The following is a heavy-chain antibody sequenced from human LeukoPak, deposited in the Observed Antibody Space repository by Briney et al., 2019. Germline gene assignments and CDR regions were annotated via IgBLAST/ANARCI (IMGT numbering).Heavy chain of an antibody. D-gene: IGHD5-12*01. CDR1: GYTFNSYG. V-gene: IGHV1-18*01. Sequence: ASVKVSCKISGYTFNSYGISWVRQAPGQGLEWMGWISAYNGNTNYAQNLQGRVTMTTDTSTSTAYMELRSLRSDDTAVYYCARGWGPSGYSGYDAYWYFDLWGRGTLVTVSS. J-gene: IGHJ2*01. CDR3: ARGWGPSGYSGYDAYWYFDL. CDR2: ISAYNGNT.